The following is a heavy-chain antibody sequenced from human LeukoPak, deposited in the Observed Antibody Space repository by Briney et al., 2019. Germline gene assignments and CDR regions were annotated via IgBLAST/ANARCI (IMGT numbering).Heavy chain of an antibody. CDR3: ARAFYGDDRSYYYYGMDV. Sequence: ASVKVSCKASGYTFTSYGISWVRQAPGQGLERMGWISAYNGNTNYAQKLQGRVTMTTDTSTSTAYMELRSLRSDDTAVYYCARAFYGDDRSYYYYGMDVWGKGTTVTVSS. CDR1: GYTFTSYG. D-gene: IGHD4-17*01. V-gene: IGHV1-18*04. J-gene: IGHJ6*04. CDR2: ISAYNGNT.